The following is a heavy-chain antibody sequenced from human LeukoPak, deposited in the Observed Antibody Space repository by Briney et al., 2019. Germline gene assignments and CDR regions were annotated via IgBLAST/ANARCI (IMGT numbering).Heavy chain of an antibody. CDR1: GFTFSSYA. V-gene: IGHV3-23*01. CDR3: AKDGGYSSTGDYFVY. J-gene: IGHJ4*02. D-gene: IGHD6-13*01. Sequence: GGSLRLSCAASGFTFSSYAMSWVRQAPGKGLEWVSAISGSGGSTYYADSVKGRFTISRDNSKNTLYLQMNSLRAEDTAVYYCAKDGGYSSTGDYFVYWGQGTLVTVSS. CDR2: ISGSGGST.